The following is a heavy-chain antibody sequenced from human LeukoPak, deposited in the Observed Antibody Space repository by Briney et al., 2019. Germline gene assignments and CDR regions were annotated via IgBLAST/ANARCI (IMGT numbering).Heavy chain of an antibody. CDR1: GGSISSGSYY. J-gene: IGHJ6*02. CDR2: IYYSGST. Sequence: PSETLSLTCTVSGGSISSGSYYWSWIRQPAGKGLEWIGYIYYSGSTDYNPSLKSRVTISLDTSKNQFSLRLSSVTAADTAVYYCARDVPISVSDYYYGMDVWGQGTTVTVSS. V-gene: IGHV4-61*10. CDR3: ARDVPISVSDYYYGMDV. D-gene: IGHD6-19*01.